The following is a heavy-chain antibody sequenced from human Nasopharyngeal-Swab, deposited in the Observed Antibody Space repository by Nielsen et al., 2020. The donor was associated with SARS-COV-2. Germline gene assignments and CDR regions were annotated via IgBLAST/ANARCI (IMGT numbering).Heavy chain of an antibody. J-gene: IGHJ4*02. D-gene: IGHD6-13*01. CDR3: ARVAGLIAAAGDY. CDR2: ISSSSSYI. Sequence: VRQAPGKGLEWVSSISSSSSYIYYADSVKGRFTISRDNAKNSLYLQMNSLRAEDTAVYYCARVAGLIAAAGDYWGQGTLVTASS. V-gene: IGHV3-21*01.